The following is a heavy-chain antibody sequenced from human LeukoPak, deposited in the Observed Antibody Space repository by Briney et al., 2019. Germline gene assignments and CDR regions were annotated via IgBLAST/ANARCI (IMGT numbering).Heavy chain of an antibody. V-gene: IGHV3-74*01. CDR1: GFTFTSYW. CDR2: INNDGSST. D-gene: IGHD1-26*01. Sequence: QPGGSLRLSCTASGFTFTSYWMQWVRQAPGKGLVWVSCINNDGSSTNYADSVKGRFTISRDNAKNTVYRQMDSLRTEDTAVYYCVRGEAHDSWGQGTLITVSS. J-gene: IGHJ4*02. CDR3: VRGEAHDS.